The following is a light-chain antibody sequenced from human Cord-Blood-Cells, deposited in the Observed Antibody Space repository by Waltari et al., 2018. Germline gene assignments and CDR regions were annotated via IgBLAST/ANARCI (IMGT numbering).Light chain of an antibody. V-gene: IGLV3-25*03. CDR1: ALPKQY. J-gene: IGLJ2*01. CDR3: QSADSSGTYEV. CDR2: KDS. Sequence: SYELTQPPSVSVSPGQTARNTCSGGALPKQYAYWYQQKPGQAPVRVLYKDSERPSGIPERFSGSSSGTTGTLTISGVQAEDEADYYCQSADSSGTYEVFCGGTKLTVL.